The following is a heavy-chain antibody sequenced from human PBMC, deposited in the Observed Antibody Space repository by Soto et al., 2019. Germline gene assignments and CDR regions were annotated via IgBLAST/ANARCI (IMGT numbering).Heavy chain of an antibody. CDR2: IYSGGST. V-gene: IGHV3-66*01. D-gene: IGHD1-1*01. CDR1: GFTVSSNY. J-gene: IGHJ6*02. CDR3: ARDPTGTAVMDV. Sequence: GGSLRLSCAASGFTVSSNYMSWVRQAPGKGLEWVSIIYSGGSTYYADSVKGRFTISRDNAKNTLYLQMNSLRAEDTAVYYCARDPTGTAVMDVWGQGTTVTVSS.